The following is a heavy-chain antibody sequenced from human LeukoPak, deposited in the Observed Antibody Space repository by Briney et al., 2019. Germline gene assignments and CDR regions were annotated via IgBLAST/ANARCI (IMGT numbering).Heavy chain of an antibody. CDR2: IYYSGST. CDR3: ARHDSGSDLIRRVYFYYGMDV. CDR1: GGSISSYY. J-gene: IGHJ6*02. V-gene: IGHV4-59*08. D-gene: IGHD5-12*01. Sequence: SETLSLTCTVSGGSISSYYWNWIRQPPGKGLEWIGYIYYSGSTNYNPSLKSRVTISVDTSKNQFSLKLSSVTAADTAVYYCARHDSGSDLIRRVYFYYGMDVWGQGTTVNVSS.